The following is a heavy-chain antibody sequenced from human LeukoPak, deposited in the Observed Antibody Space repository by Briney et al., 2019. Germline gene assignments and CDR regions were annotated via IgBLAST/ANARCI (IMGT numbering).Heavy chain of an antibody. V-gene: IGHV3-30-3*01. CDR1: GFTFSSYA. CDR3: ARDGRPPVHAIMGGYYFDY. Sequence: GGSLRLSCAASGFTFSSYAMRWVRQAPGKGLEWVAVISYDGSNKYYADSVKGRFTISRDNSKNTLYLQMNSLRAEDTAVYYCARDGRPPVHAIMGGYYFDYWGQGTLVTVSS. D-gene: IGHD2-8*01. CDR2: ISYDGSNK. J-gene: IGHJ4*02.